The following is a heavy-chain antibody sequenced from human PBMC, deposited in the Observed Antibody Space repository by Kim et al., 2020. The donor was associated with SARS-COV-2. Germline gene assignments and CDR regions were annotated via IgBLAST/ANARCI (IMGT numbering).Heavy chain of an antibody. CDR3: TTSVPHSYYYGSESSSTFYFDH. V-gene: IGHV3-15*01. J-gene: IGHJ4*02. D-gene: IGHD3-10*01. CDR1: GFTFSNAW. CDR2: IKSKTDGGTI. Sequence: GGSLRLSCAASGFTFSNAWMSWVRQAPGEGLEWVGRIKSKTDGGTIYYAAPVKGRFTISRDDSENTLYLQMNSLKTADTAVYYCTTSVPHSYYYGSESSSTFYFDHWGQGIPVTVSS.